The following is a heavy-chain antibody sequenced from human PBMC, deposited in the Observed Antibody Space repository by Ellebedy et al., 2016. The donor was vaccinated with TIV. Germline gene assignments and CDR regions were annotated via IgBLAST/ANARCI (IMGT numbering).Heavy chain of an antibody. D-gene: IGHD2-15*01. J-gene: IGHJ4*02. CDR2: VSGGSAET. CDR1: GFAFSSFA. V-gene: IGHV3-23*01. CDR3: ARGTVAHGLSCLDY. Sequence: PGGSLRLSCAASGFAFSSFAMTWVRQAPGKGLEWVSVVSGGSAETHYADSVKGRFTISRDNSKNTLYLHMNSLRAEDTAVYYCARGTVAHGLSCLDYWGQGTLVTVSS.